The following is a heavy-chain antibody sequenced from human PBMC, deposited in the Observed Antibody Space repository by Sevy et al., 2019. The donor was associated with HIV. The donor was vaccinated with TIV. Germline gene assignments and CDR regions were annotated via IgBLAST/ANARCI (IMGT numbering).Heavy chain of an antibody. V-gene: IGHV1-2*02. CDR3: VRGYFGSGSYRLLY. CDR2: INPKHGDG. J-gene: IGHJ4*02. Sequence: ASVKVSCKASGYSFTGFYIHWMRPAPGQGLEWMGWINPKHGDGKYAQKYQGRVTMTRDTSATTTYMERTSLRSDDTAMYYCVRGYFGSGSYRLLYWGQGAPVTVSS. CDR1: GYSFTGFY. D-gene: IGHD3-10*01.